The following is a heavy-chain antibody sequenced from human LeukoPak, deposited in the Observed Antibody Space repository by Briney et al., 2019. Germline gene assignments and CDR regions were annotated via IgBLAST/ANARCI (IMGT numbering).Heavy chain of an antibody. J-gene: IGHJ6*02. CDR1: GGSISSGGYY. V-gene: IGHV4-61*08. CDR3: ARTQWYYGMDV. CDR2: IYYSGST. Sequence: PSETLSLTCTVSGGSISSGGYYWSWIRQHPGKGLEWIGYIYYSGSTNYNPSLKSRVTISVDTSKNQFSLKLSSVTAADTAVYYCARTQWYYGMDVWGQGTTVTVSS. D-gene: IGHD6-19*01.